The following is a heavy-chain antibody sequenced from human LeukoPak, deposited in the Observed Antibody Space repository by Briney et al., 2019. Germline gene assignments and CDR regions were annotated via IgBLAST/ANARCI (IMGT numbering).Heavy chain of an antibody. V-gene: IGHV1-2*02. Sequence: ASVKVSCKASGYTFTGYYMHWVRQAPGQGLEWMGWINPNSGGTNYAQKFQGGVTMTRDTSISTAYMELSRLRSDDTAVYYCARPYYYYDISGYYFDAFDIWVQGTMVTASS. CDR1: GYTFTGYY. CDR3: ARPYYYYDISGYYFDAFDI. J-gene: IGHJ3*02. D-gene: IGHD3-22*01. CDR2: INPNSGGT.